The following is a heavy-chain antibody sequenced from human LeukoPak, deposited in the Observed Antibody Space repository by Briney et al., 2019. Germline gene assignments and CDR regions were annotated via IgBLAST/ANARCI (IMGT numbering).Heavy chain of an antibody. CDR3: AKNRRLLGD. J-gene: IGHJ4*02. CDR2: ISGSGAAI. D-gene: IGHD1-14*01. Sequence: GGSLRLSCAASGFTFSDFYMTWVRQAPGKGLEFISCISGSGAAIYYADSVKGRFTISRDNAKKSVYSQMKGLRADDTAVYYCAKNRRLLGDWGQGTLVTVSS. V-gene: IGHV3-11*01. CDR1: GFTFSDFY.